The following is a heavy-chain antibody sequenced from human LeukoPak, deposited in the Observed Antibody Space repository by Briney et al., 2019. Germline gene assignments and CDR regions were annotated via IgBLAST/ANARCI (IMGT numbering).Heavy chain of an antibody. Sequence: GESLRLSCAASGFTFSSYAMSWVRQAPGKGLEYVSSINTNGANTYYADSVKGRFTISRDNSRNTVYVQMNSLTPEDTAVYYCVKGLDYSSSQMDSWGQGTLVTISS. D-gene: IGHD6-6*01. J-gene: IGHJ4*02. CDR1: GFTFSSYA. V-gene: IGHV3-64*05. CDR3: VKGLDYSSSQMDS. CDR2: INTNGANT.